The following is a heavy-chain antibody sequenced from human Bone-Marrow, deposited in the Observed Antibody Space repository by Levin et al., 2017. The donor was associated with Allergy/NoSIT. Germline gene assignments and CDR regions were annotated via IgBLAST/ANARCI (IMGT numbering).Heavy chain of an antibody. J-gene: IGHJ3*02. CDR2: ISDSSLSR. V-gene: IGHV3-48*01. CDR3: ARLKRYAGPPKGVFEI. D-gene: IGHD3-16*01. CDR1: GFSFSIYS. Sequence: GESLKISCAASGFSFSIYSMNWVRQPPGKGLEWVSYISDSSLSRYYADSVKGRFTISRDNGKNSLYMQMDSLRAEDTAVYYCARLKRYAGPPKGVFEIWGQGAMVSVSS.